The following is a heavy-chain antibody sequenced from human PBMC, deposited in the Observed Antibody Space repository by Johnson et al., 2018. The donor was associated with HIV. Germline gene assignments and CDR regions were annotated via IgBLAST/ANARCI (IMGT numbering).Heavy chain of an antibody. J-gene: IGHJ3*02. D-gene: IGHD3-10*01. CDR3: AKGLLGAFDI. V-gene: IGHV3-23*04. CDR2: ISGSGGST. Sequence: VQVVESGGGLVQPGGSLRLSCAASGFTFSSYAMSWVRQAPGKGLEWVSAISGSGGSTYYADSVKGRFTISRDNSKNTLYRQMNSLRAGDTAVYYFAKGLLGAFDIWGQGTMVTVSS. CDR1: GFTFSSYA.